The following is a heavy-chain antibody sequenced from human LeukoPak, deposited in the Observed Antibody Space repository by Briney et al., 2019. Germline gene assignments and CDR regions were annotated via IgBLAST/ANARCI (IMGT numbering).Heavy chain of an antibody. CDR3: ARVGPAGILRFLEWSDY. CDR1: GYTFTGYY. CDR2: INPNSGGT. D-gene: IGHD3-3*01. J-gene: IGHJ4*02. Sequence: VASVKVSCKASGYTFTGYYMHWVRQAPGQGLEWMGRINPNSGGTNYAQKFQGRVTMTRDTSISTAYMELSRLRSDDTAVYYCARVGPAGILRFLEWSDYWGQGTLVTVSS. V-gene: IGHV1-2*06.